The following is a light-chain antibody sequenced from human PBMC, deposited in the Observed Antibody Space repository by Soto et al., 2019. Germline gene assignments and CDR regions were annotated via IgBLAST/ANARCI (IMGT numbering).Light chain of an antibody. V-gene: IGLV2-23*02. CDR3: CSYAGSSTYV. Sequence: QSVLAQPASVSGSPGQSITISCTGTSSDVGSYNLVSWYQQHPGKAPKLMIYEVNKRPSGVSSRFSGSKSGNTASLTISGLQAEDEADYYCCSYAGSSTYVFGTGTQLTVL. J-gene: IGLJ1*01. CDR1: SSDVGSYNL. CDR2: EVN.